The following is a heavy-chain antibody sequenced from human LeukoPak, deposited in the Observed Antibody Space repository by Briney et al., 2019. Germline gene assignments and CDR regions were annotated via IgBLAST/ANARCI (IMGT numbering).Heavy chain of an antibody. Sequence: SETLSLTCTVSGGSISSSKYYWGWNRQPQGKALEWIVSTYESGSTYYNPPLKSRVTISVDTSKNQFSLKLYSVTAADTGVYYCARRAYTSGWYGEGYYFDYWGQGTLVTVSS. D-gene: IGHD6-19*01. V-gene: IGHV4-39*01. CDR1: GGSISSSKYY. J-gene: IGHJ4*02. CDR3: ARRAYTSGWYGEGYYFDY. CDR2: TYESGST.